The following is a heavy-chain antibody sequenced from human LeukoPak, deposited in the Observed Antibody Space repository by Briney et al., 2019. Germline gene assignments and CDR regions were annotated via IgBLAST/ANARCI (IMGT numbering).Heavy chain of an antibody. CDR1: GFTFSAYS. CDR3: AKDREQHLYAFDI. V-gene: IGHV3-21*04. CDR2: ISSSSSDI. J-gene: IGHJ3*02. Sequence: PGGSLRLSCAASGFTFSAYSMNWVRQAPGKGLEWVSSISSSSSDIYYADSVKGRFTISRDNAKNSLYLQMNSLRAEDTALYYCAKDREQHLYAFDIWGQGTMVTVSS. D-gene: IGHD6-13*01.